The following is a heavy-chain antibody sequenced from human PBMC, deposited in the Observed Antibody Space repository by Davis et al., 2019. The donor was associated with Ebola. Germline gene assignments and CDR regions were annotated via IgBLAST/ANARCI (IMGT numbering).Heavy chain of an antibody. J-gene: IGHJ4*02. Sequence: ASVKVSCKASGYTFTNYFMHWVRQAPGQGLEWMGIINPSARTTTYAQKFQGRVTMTRDTSTTTVYMELSSLRSEDTAVYYCARDDRYSHSWLGWSQWGQETLVTVSS. CDR1: GYTFTNYF. V-gene: IGHV1-46*01. CDR3: ARDDRYSHSWLGWSQ. D-gene: IGHD2-21*01. CDR2: INPSARTT.